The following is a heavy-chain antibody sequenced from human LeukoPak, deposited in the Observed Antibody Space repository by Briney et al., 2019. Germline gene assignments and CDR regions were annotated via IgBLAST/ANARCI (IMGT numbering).Heavy chain of an antibody. Sequence: SVKVSCKASGGIFSSYAISWVRQVPGQGLEWMGGIIPIFGTANYAQKFQGRVTITADKSTSTAYMELSSLRSEDTAVYYCARWGQTSLGANYFDYWGQGTLVTVSS. D-gene: IGHD1-26*01. CDR3: ARWGQTSLGANYFDY. J-gene: IGHJ4*02. CDR2: IIPIFGTA. V-gene: IGHV1-69*06. CDR1: GGIFSSYA.